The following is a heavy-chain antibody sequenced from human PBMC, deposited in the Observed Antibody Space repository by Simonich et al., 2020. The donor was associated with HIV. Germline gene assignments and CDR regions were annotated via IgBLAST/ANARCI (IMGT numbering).Heavy chain of an antibody. CDR1: GGSFSDYY. J-gene: IGHJ4*02. D-gene: IGHD7-27*01. CDR3: ARIGELGIGLDY. CDR2: INHSGTT. Sequence: QVQLQQWGAGLLKPSETLSLSCAVYGGSFSDYYWSWIRQSPGKGLEWIGEINHSGTTNYNPSLKSRVTILVDTSKNQFSLRLSSVTAADTAVYYCARIGELGIGLDYWGQGTLVTVSS. V-gene: IGHV4-34*01.